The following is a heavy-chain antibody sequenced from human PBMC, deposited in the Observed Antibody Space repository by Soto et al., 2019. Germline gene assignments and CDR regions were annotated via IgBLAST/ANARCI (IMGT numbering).Heavy chain of an antibody. CDR3: AGGRDTVVPRVMNWFDP. Sequence: QVQLQQWGAGLLKSSETLSLTCAVYGGSFSGYYWNWLRQPPGEGLEWIGKIDQSGSTNYNPSLKSRVTMSVDTSRSQFSLKLTSVTGTDTAVYYCAGGRDTVVPRVMNWFDPWGQGTLGSVSS. D-gene: IGHD3-10*01. J-gene: IGHJ5*02. V-gene: IGHV4-34*01. CDR2: IDQSGST. CDR1: GGSFSGYY.